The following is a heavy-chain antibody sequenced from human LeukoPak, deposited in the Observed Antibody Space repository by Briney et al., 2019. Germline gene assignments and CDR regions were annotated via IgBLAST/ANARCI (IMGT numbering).Heavy chain of an antibody. V-gene: IGHV1-69*04. D-gene: IGHD1-26*01. CDR1: GDSFSNYG. CDR2: VIPALGVP. J-gene: IGHJ6*02. CDR3: AADSGDDYYYAMDV. Sequence: SVNVSCKASGDSFSNYGLSWVRQAPGQGLEWVGRVIPALGVPNYAQKFQGRVTITADTYTSAAYMELSSLRSEDTAVYYCAADSGDDYYYAMDVWGQGTTVTVTS.